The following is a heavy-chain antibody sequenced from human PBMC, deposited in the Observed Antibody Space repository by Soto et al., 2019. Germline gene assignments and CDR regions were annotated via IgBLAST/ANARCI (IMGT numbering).Heavy chain of an antibody. D-gene: IGHD1-20*01. Sequence: QVQLQQWGAGLLKPSETLSLTCDVYGGSLSDYYWNWLRQPPGKGLEWIGEVNHRGSSSYNPSLKSRVDISVETAMTQLSLKMRAVTAAETAVYYCAAYQWNPGAFEPWGPGSQVIVSS. CDR3: AAYQWNPGAFEP. V-gene: IGHV4-34*01. CDR2: VNHRGSS. CDR1: GGSLSDYY. J-gene: IGHJ5*02.